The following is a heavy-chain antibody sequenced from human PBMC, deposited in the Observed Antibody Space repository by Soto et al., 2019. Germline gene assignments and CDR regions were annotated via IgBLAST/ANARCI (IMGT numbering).Heavy chain of an antibody. Sequence: EVFLLESGGGLVQPGGSLRLSCAVSGFSLTSYALTWVRQPPGKGLEWVSSIGGSDGGTYYADSVKGRFTLSRDNSKNMLYLQMNGLRAEDTAIYFCAKERGYGANTYYFDHWGQGTLVTVSS. V-gene: IGHV3-23*01. CDR3: AKERGYGANTYYFDH. J-gene: IGHJ4*02. CDR1: GFSLTSYA. CDR2: IGGSDGGT. D-gene: IGHD4-17*01.